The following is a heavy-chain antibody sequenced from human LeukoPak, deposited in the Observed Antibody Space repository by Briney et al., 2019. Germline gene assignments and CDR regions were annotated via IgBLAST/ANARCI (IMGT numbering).Heavy chain of an antibody. CDR1: GGSISSNY. V-gene: IGHV4-59*01. D-gene: IGHD3-3*01. Sequence: SETLSLTCTVSGGSISSNYWSWIRQPPGKGLEWIGYIYSSGSTNYNPSLKSRVTISVDTSKNQLSLKLSSVTAADTAVYYRARDFGRGYNWFDPWGQGTPVTVSS. J-gene: IGHJ5*02. CDR2: IYSSGST. CDR3: ARDFGRGYNWFDP.